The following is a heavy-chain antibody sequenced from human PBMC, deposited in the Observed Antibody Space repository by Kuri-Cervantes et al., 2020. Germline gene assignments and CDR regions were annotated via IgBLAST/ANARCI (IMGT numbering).Heavy chain of an antibody. J-gene: IGHJ4*02. D-gene: IGHD6-19*01. CDR2: IYHSVST. CDR1: GDSISSGYY. V-gene: IGHV4-38-2*01. Sequence: SETLSLTCAVSGDSISSGYYWGWIRQPPGKGLEWIGNIYHSVSTYYNPSLKSRVTISVDTSKNQFSLKLSSVTAADTAVYYCATYSNGWYSGLDYWGQGTLVTVSS. CDR3: ATYSNGWYSGLDY.